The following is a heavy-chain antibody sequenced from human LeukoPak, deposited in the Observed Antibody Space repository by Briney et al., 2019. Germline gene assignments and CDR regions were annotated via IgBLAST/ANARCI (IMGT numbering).Heavy chain of an antibody. CDR2: MNPNSGNT. J-gene: IGHJ5*02. CDR3: ARARARISAAGTDWFDP. CDR1: GYTFTSYD. Sequence: SAKVSCKASGYTFTSYDINWVRQATGQGLEWMGWMNPNSGNTGYAQKFQGRVTMTRNTSISTAYMELSSLRSEDTAVYYCARARARISAAGTDWFDPWRQGTLVTVSS. D-gene: IGHD6-13*01. V-gene: IGHV1-8*01.